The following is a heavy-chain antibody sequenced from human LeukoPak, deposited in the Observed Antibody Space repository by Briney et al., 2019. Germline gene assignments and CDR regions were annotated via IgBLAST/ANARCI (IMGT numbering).Heavy chain of an antibody. CDR2: IYYSGST. D-gene: IGHD6-19*01. CDR3: ARVGPGYSSGWYFDY. CDR1: GGSISSYY. V-gene: IGHV4-59*01. J-gene: IGHJ4*02. Sequence: PSETLSLTCTVSGGSISSYYWSWIRQPPGKGLEWIGYIYYSGSTNYNPSLKSRVTISVDTSKNQFSLKLSSVTAADTAVYYCARVGPGYSSGWYFDYWGQGTLVTVSS.